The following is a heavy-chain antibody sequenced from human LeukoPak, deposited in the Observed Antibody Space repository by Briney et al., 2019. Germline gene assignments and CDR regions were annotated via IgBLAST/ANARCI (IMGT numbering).Heavy chain of an antibody. CDR3: AKVRKGVGAFDL. Sequence: QPGGSLRLSCAASGFTFSRYGMSWVRQAPRRGLQWVSGISASGATTYYADSLKGRFTVSRDISKNTLYLQMNSLRAEDTAIYYCAKVRKGVGAFDLWGQGTMVTVSS. CDR1: GFTFSRYG. V-gene: IGHV3-23*01. D-gene: IGHD3-16*01. CDR2: ISASGATT. J-gene: IGHJ3*01.